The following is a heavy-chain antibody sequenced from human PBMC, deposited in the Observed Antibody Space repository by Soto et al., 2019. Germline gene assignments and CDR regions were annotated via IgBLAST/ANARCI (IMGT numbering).Heavy chain of an antibody. CDR1: GGTFSSYA. J-gene: IGHJ6*02. CDR2: TIPIFGTA. Sequence: SVKVSCKASGGTFSSYAISWVRQAPGQGLEWMGGTIPIFGTANYAQKFQGRVTITADESTSTAYMELSSLRSEDTAVYYCARCSGGSCSNPYYYYGMDVWGQGTTVTVSS. V-gene: IGHV1-69*13. D-gene: IGHD2-15*01. CDR3: ARCSGGSCSNPYYYYGMDV.